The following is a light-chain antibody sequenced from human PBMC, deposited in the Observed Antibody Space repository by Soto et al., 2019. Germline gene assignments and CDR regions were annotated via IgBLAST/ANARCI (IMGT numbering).Light chain of an antibody. CDR3: QHYDQWPPFT. CDR2: DAS. V-gene: IGKV3-15*01. J-gene: IGKJ3*01. Sequence: EIVLTQFPATVSVSPGETVTLSCRASQRLTDTLAWYQQKPGQAPRLLLYDASTRATGIPARFSGSGSGTEFTLSISSLQSEDSAIYVCQHYDQWPPFTFGPGTKVNVK. CDR1: QRLTDT.